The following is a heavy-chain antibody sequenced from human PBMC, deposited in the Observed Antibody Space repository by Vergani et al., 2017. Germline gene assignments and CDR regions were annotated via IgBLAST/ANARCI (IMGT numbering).Heavy chain of an antibody. CDR2: INHSGST. Sequence: QVQLQQWGAGLLKPSETLSLTCAVYGGSFSGYYWSWIRQPPGKGLEWIGEINHSGSTNYNPSLKSRVAISVDTSKSQFSLKLSSVTAADTAVYYCARVMTYYYDSSGYYFDYGGQGTLVTVSS. J-gene: IGHJ4*02. V-gene: IGHV4-34*01. CDR3: ARVMTYYYDSSGYYFDY. CDR1: GGSFSGYY. D-gene: IGHD3-22*01.